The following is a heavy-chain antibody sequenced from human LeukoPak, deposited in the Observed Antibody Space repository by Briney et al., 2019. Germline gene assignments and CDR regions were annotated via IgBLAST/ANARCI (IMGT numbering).Heavy chain of an antibody. CDR3: ARGGYYYDSTSYYSLDY. D-gene: IGHD3-22*01. CDR1: GGSISSGSYY. CDR2: IHTSGST. V-gene: IGHV4-61*02. Sequence: SETLSPTCTVSGGSISSGSYYWSWIRQPAGKGLEWIGRIHTSGSTNYNPSLKSRVTMSVDTSKNQFSLKLSSVTAADTAVYYCARGGYYYDSTSYYSLDYWGQGTLVTVSS. J-gene: IGHJ4*02.